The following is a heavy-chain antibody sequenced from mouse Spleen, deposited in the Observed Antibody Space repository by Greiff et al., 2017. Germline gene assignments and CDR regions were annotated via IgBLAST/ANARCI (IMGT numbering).Heavy chain of an antibody. CDR1: GYSITSDY. CDR3: ARYRAYDGYPLWYFDV. CDR2: ISYSGST. V-gene: IGHV3-8*01. J-gene: IGHJ1*01. D-gene: IGHD2-3*01. Sequence: VQLKESGPGLAKPSQTLSLTCSVTGYSITSDYWNWIRKFPGNKLEYMGYISYSGSTYYNPSLKSRISITRDTSKNQYYLQLNSVTTEDTATYYCARYRAYDGYPLWYFDVWGAGTTVTVSS.